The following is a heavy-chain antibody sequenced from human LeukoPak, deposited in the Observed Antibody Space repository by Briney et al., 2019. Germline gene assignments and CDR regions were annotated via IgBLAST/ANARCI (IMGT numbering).Heavy chain of an antibody. CDR1: GGSISSYY. D-gene: IGHD6-13*01. CDR3: ARGASPSGYSSSWLSYFDY. Sequence: PSETLSLTCTVSGGSISSYYWSWIRQPPGKGLEWIGYIYYSGSTKYNPSLKSRVTISVDTSKNQFSLKLSSVTAADTAVYYCARGASPSGYSSSWLSYFDYWGQGTLVTVSS. CDR2: IYYSGST. J-gene: IGHJ4*02. V-gene: IGHV4-59*01.